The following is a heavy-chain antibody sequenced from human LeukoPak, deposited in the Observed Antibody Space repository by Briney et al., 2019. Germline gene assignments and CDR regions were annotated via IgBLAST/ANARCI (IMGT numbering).Heavy chain of an antibody. CDR1: GFTSSSYA. J-gene: IGHJ4*02. V-gene: IGHV3-23*01. CDR3: AKENLWFGELLSSSNSHLDY. Sequence: GGSLRLSCAASGFTSSSYAMSWVSQAPGKGMEWDSAISGSGGSTYYADSVKGRFTISRDNSKNTLYLQMNSLRAEDTAVYYCAKENLWFGELLSSSNSHLDYWGQGTLVTVSS. D-gene: IGHD3-10*01. CDR2: ISGSGGST.